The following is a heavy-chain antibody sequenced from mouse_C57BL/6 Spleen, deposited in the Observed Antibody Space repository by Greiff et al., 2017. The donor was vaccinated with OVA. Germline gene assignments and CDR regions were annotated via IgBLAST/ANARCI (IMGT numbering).Heavy chain of an antibody. Sequence: QVQLQQSGAELVRPGASVTLSCKASGYTFTDYEMHWVKQTPVHGLEWIGAIGPETGGTAYNQKFKGKAILTADKSSSTAYMELRSLTSEDSAVYYCTSLYDYGGYFDYWGQGTTLTVSS. J-gene: IGHJ2*01. D-gene: IGHD2-4*01. V-gene: IGHV1-15*01. CDR3: TSLYDYGGYFDY. CDR1: GYTFTDYE. CDR2: IGPETGGT.